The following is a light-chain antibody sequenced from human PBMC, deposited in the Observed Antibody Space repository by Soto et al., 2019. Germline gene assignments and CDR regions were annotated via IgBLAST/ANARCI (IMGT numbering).Light chain of an antibody. CDR2: AAS. CDR1: QSISRY. CDR3: QQSYSAPPYT. Sequence: DIQMTQSPPSLSASVGDRVTITCRASQSISRYLNWYQLRPGKAPMLLIFAASTLQSGVPSRFSGSGSGTDFTLTITNLQPEDSASYYCQQSYSAPPYTFGQGTKLEI. V-gene: IGKV1-39*01. J-gene: IGKJ2*01.